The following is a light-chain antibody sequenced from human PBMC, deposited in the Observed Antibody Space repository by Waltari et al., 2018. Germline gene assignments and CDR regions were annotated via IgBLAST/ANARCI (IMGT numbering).Light chain of an antibody. V-gene: IGKV3-15*01. J-gene: IGKJ2*01. CDR1: QSVSSN. CDR2: GAS. CDR3: QQYNNWPST. Sequence: EIVMTQSPVTLSVSPGERATLSCRASQSVSSNLAWYQQKPGQAPRLLIHGASTRATGIPARFSGSGSGTELTLTISSLQSEDFAVYYCQQYNNWPSTFGQGTKLEIK.